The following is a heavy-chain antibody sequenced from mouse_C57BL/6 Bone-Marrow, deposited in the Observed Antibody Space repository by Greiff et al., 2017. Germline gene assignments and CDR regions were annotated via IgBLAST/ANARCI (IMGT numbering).Heavy chain of an antibody. Sequence: QVQLKESGPGLVAPSQSLSITCTVSGFSLTSYAISWVRQPPGKGLEWLGVIWTGGGTNNNSAPKSRLSISKDNTKSQFFLNMNSLQTDATARYYCARRESAPGCYFDYWGQGTTLTVSS. J-gene: IGHJ2*01. V-gene: IGHV2-9-1*01. D-gene: IGHD3-1*01. CDR1: GFSLTSYA. CDR3: ARRESAPGCYFDY. CDR2: IWTGGGT.